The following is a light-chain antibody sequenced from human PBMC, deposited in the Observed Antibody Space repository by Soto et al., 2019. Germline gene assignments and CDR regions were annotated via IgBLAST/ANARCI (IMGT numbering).Light chain of an antibody. V-gene: IGLV1-51*01. Sequence: QSALTQPPSVSAAPGQKVTISCSGSYSNIGNNFVSWYQQLPGTAPQLLIYVNNKRPSGIPDRFSGSKSGTSATLGITGLQTGDEADYYCGTWDSSLSAVVFGGGTKVTVL. CDR3: GTWDSSLSAVV. J-gene: IGLJ2*01. CDR1: YSNIGNNF. CDR2: VNN.